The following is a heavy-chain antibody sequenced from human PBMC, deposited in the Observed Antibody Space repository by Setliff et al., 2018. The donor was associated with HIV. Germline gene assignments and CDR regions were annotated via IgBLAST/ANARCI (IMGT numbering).Heavy chain of an antibody. V-gene: IGHV4-38-2*01. J-gene: IGHJ3*02. CDR1: GSYISNSYY. CDR2: IYHSGTT. Sequence: SETLSLTCDVSGSYISNSYYWGWVRQPPGKGLEWIGSIYHSGTTYYNPSLKSRVTISVATSKIQFTLKLTSVTAADTALYYCARSKYSSGWYSDHDAFDIWGQGTMVTVSS. CDR3: ARSKYSSGWYSDHDAFDI. D-gene: IGHD6-19*01.